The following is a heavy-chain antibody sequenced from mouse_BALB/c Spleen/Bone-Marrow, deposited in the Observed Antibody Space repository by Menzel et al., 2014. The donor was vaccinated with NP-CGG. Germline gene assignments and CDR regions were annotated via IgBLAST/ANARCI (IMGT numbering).Heavy chain of an antibody. CDR2: IYPGDGDT. Sequence: VQLQESGAELVRPGSSVKISCESSGYVFSTYWINWVKQRPGQGLEWIGQIYPGDGDTDYSGKFKDKATLTADKSSNTAYMQLSSLTSEDSAVYFCARGGISVDYWGQGTTLTVSS. J-gene: IGHJ2*01. CDR1: GYVFSTYW. V-gene: IGHV1-80*01. CDR3: ARGGISVDY.